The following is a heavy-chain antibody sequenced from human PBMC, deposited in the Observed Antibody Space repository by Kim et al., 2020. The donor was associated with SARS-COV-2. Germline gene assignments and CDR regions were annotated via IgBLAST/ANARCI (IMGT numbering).Heavy chain of an antibody. CDR2: IYSGTST. D-gene: IGHD3-10*01. CDR3: ARGYYGSGTYYN. V-gene: IGHV3-66*01. Sequence: GGSLRLSCAVSGIPVSTDYMSWVRQVPGKGLEWVSVIYSGTSTYYADSVRGRFTISRDNAKNTLYLQMDSLRADDTAVYYCARGYYGSGTYYNWGQGTL. J-gene: IGHJ4*02. CDR1: GIPVSTDY.